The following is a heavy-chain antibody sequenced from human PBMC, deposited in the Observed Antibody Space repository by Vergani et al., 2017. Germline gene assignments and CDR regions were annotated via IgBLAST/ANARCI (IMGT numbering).Heavy chain of an antibody. CDR1: GFSIDNGYY. CDR3: AIRSGIGYGIFSGTQYFFDF. D-gene: IGHD3-9*01. J-gene: IGHJ4*02. V-gene: IGHV4-38-2*01. CDR2: IYRTGRT. Sequence: QVQLQESGPGLVKPSETLSLTCAVSGFSIDNGYYWDWIRQPPGKGLEWIGSIYRTGRTHFNPSLKSRVTIAVDTSNNHISLRLNSLTATGTAVYYCAIRSGIGYGIFSGTQYFFDFWGQGTLVTVSS.